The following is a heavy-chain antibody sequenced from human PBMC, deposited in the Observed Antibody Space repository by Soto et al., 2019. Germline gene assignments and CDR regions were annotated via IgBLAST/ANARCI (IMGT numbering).Heavy chain of an antibody. Sequence: SETLSLTCAVSGGSISSGGYSWSWIRQPPGKGLEWIGYIYHSGTTYYNPSLKSRVTISVDTSKNQFSLKLSSVTAADTAVYYCARPAYGSGSYDYWGQGTLVTVSS. CDR3: ARPAYGSGSYDY. CDR2: IYHSGTT. V-gene: IGHV4-30-2*03. J-gene: IGHJ4*02. CDR1: GGSISSGGYS. D-gene: IGHD3-10*01.